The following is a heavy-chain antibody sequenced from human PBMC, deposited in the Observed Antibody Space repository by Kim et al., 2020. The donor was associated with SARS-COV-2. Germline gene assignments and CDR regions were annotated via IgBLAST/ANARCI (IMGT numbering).Heavy chain of an antibody. CDR2: ISSASTII. D-gene: IGHD3-9*01. CDR3: ARGRRTTDILTHSFDI. CDR1: GFTFSTQS. Sequence: GGSLRLSCAASGFTFSTQSMNWVRQAPGKGLEWVSMISSASTIIKYADSVKGRFTISRDHTEYSLYLQMDSLSVEDAAVYYCARGRRTTDILTHSFDIWG. J-gene: IGHJ3*02. V-gene: IGHV3-48*04.